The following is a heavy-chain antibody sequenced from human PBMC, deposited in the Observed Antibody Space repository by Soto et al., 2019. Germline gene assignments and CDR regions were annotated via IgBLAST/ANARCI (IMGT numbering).Heavy chain of an antibody. J-gene: IGHJ5*02. CDR2: IFYTGTT. CDR1: GGCISYNSYY. CDR3: ARLVVVAPVANA. Sequence: ETLSITWSVSGGCISYNSYYWGWIRQPPGKGLEWVGGIFYTGTTYYSPSLKDQVTISVDTSKNSFSLNLTSVTAADTAVYLCARLVVVAPVANAWGQGTLVTVSS. V-gene: IGHV4-39*02. D-gene: IGHD2-2*01.